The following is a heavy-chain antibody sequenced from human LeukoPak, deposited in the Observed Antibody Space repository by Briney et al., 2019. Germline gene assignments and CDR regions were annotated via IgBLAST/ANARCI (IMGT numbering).Heavy chain of an antibody. V-gene: IGHV3-43*01. J-gene: IGHJ6*02. D-gene: IGHD3-3*01. CDR1: GFTFDDYT. Sequence: QTGGSLRLSCAASGFTFDDYTMHWARQAPGKGLEWVSLISWDGGSTYYADSVKGRFTISRDNSKNSLYLQMNSLRTEDTALYYCAKDTRPDDFWSGYYTRMVVYGMDVWGQGTTVTVSS. CDR3: AKDTRPDDFWSGYYTRMVVYGMDV. CDR2: ISWDGGST.